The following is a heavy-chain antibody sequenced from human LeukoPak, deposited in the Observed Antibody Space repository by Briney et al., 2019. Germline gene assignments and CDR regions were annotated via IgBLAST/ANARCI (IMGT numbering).Heavy chain of an antibody. Sequence: GASVRVSCKASGYIFTMYYIHWVRQAPGQGLEWMGMINANDGATTYTQRIQGRVTMTRDMSTTTVYMDLRSLRSEDTAVYFCARERSGGLSGSSGGLFAPYHTYYYMDVWGRGTTVTVSS. CDR1: GYIFTMYY. D-gene: IGHD1-26*01. V-gene: IGHV1-46*01. CDR2: INANDGAT. J-gene: IGHJ6*03. CDR3: ARERSGGLSGSSGGLFAPYHTYYYMDV.